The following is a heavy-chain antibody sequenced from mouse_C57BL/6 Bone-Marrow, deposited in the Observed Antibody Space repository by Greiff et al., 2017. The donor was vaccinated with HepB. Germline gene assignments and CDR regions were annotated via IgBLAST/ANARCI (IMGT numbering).Heavy chain of an antibody. Sequence: QVQLKESGAELVRPGTSVKVSCKASGYAFTNYLIEWVKQRPGQGLEWIGVINPGSGGTNYNEKFKGKATLTADKSSSTAYMQLSSLTSEDSAVYFCARRLTGSFDYWGQGTTLTVSS. CDR2: INPGSGGT. CDR3: ARRLTGSFDY. D-gene: IGHD4-1*01. CDR1: GYAFTNYL. J-gene: IGHJ2*01. V-gene: IGHV1-54*01.